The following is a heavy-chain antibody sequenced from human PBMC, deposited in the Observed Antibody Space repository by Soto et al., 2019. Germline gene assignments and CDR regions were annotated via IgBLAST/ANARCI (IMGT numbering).Heavy chain of an antibody. D-gene: IGHD3-16*02. CDR3: ARPAPDYCWGSYRPNWFDP. J-gene: IGHJ5*02. CDR1: GGSISSSSYY. Sequence: SETLSLTGTVSGGSISSSSYYWGWIRQPPGKGLEWIGSIYYSGSTYYNPSLKGRVTISVDTSKNQFSLKLSSVTAADTAVYYCARPAPDYCWGSYRPNWFDPWGQGTLVPVSS. CDR2: IYYSGST. V-gene: IGHV4-39*01.